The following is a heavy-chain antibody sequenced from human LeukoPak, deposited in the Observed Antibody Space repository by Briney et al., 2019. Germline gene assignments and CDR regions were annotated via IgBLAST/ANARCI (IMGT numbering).Heavy chain of an antibody. D-gene: IGHD6-19*01. CDR3: ARGRGKSGCPDY. Sequence: ASVKVSCKASGYTFTSYDINWVRQATGQGLEWMGWMNPNSGNTDYAQKFQGRVTMTRNTSISTAYMELSSLRSEDTAVYYCARGRGKSGCPDYWGQGTLVTVSS. CDR2: MNPNSGNT. J-gene: IGHJ4*02. CDR1: GYTFTSYD. V-gene: IGHV1-8*01.